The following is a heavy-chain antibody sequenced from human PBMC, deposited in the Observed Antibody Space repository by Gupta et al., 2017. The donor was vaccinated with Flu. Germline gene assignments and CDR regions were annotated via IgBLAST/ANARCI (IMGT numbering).Heavy chain of an antibody. D-gene: IGHD6-19*01. V-gene: IGHV3-21*01. CDR1: GFTFSSYS. Sequence: EVQLVESGGGLVKPGGSLRLSCAASGFTFSSYSMNCVRQAPGKGLEWVSSISSSSSYIYYADSVKGRFTISRDNAKNSLYLQMNSLRAEDTAVYYCARDAVAGKSDAFDIWGQGTMVTVSS. J-gene: IGHJ3*02. CDR3: ARDAVAGKSDAFDI. CDR2: ISSSSSYI.